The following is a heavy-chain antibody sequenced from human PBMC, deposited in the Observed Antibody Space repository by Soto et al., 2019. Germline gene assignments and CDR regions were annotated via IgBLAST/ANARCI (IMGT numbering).Heavy chain of an antibody. D-gene: IGHD2-2*01. J-gene: IGHJ5*02. CDR1: GYIFTSYY. CDR3: ARDRLRVRYCISTSCYLPPVAFDP. V-gene: IGHV1-46*01. CDR2: INPFDGSR. Sequence: ASVKVSCKASGYIFTSYYLHWVRQAPGQGLEWMGWINPFDGSRMFAQSFQGRVTITADESTSTAYMELSSLRSEDTAVYYCARDRLRVRYCISTSCYLPPVAFDPWGQGTLVTVSS.